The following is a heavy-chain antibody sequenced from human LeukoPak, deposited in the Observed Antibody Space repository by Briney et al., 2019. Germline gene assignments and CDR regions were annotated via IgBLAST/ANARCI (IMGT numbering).Heavy chain of an antibody. CDR1: GGSISSGSYY. J-gene: IGHJ6*03. Sequence: PSQTLSLTCTVSGGSISSGSYYWSWIRQPAGKGLEWIGRIYTSGSTSYNPSLKSRVTISVDTSKNQFSLKLSSVTAADTAVYYCAGDSPYGYYYYYMDVWGKGTTVTVSS. V-gene: IGHV4-61*02. CDR3: AGDSPYGYYYYYMDV. CDR2: IYTSGST. D-gene: IGHD4-17*01.